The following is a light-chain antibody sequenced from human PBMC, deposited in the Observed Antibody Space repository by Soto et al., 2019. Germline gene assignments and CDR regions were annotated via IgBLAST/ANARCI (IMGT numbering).Light chain of an antibody. J-gene: IGKJ4*01. CDR1: QGISSW. Sequence: DIRMTQSPSSVSASVGDRVTITCRASQGISSWLGWYQQKPGQAPKLLIFAASSLQSGVPPRFSGSESGTEFTLTISSLQPEDVATYYCQQASSFPLTFGGGTKVEIK. CDR3: QQASSFPLT. CDR2: AAS. V-gene: IGKV1-12*01.